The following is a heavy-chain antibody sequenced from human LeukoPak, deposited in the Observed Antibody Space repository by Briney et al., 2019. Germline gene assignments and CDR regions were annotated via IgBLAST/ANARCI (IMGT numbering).Heavy chain of an antibody. V-gene: IGHV3-21*01. Sequence: NAGGSLRLSCAASGFTFSSYEMNWVRQAPGKGLEWVSSISSSSSHMYYADSVKGRFTISRDNAKNSLYLQMNSLRAEDTAVYYCARVKEASAFDIWGQGTMVTVSS. D-gene: IGHD5-12*01. CDR1: GFTFSSYE. CDR2: ISSSSSHM. CDR3: ARVKEASAFDI. J-gene: IGHJ3*02.